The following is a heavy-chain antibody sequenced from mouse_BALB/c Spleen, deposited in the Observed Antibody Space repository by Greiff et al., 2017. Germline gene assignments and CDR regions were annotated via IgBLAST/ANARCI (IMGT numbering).Heavy chain of an antibody. CDR2: ISSGGST. CDR3: ARGGYGYDYAMDY. CDR1: GFTFSSYA. J-gene: IGHJ4*01. Sequence: EVKVEESGGGLVKPGGSLKLSCAASGFTFSSYAMSWVRQTPEKRLEWVASISSGGSTYYPDSVKGRFTISRDNARNILYLQMSSLRSEDTAMYYCARGGYGYDYAMDYWGQGTSVTVSS. D-gene: IGHD1-2*01. V-gene: IGHV5-6-5*01.